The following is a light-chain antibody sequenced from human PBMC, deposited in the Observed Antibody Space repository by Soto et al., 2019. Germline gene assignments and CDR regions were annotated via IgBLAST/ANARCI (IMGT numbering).Light chain of an antibody. CDR2: DVS. Sequence: QSVLTQPASVSGSPGQSITISCTGTSSDVGGYNYVSWYRQHPGRAPKLMIYDVSNRPSGVSNRFSGSKSGNTASLTISGLQAEDETDCYCRSYTRISTKVFGTGTKVTVL. CDR3: RSYTRISTKV. J-gene: IGLJ1*01. V-gene: IGLV2-14*01. CDR1: SSDVGGYNY.